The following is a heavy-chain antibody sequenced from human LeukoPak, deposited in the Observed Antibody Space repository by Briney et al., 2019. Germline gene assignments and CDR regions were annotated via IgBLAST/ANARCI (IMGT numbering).Heavy chain of an antibody. CDR3: AKERIVVVIRPLDY. CDR1: GFTFSSYG. J-gene: IGHJ4*02. V-gene: IGHV3-30*02. D-gene: IGHD3-22*01. CDR2: IRYDGSNK. Sequence: PGGSLRLSCAASGFTFSSYGMHWVRQAPGKGLEWVAFIRYDGSNKYYADSVKGRFTISRDNSKNTLYLQMNSLRAEDTAVYYCAKERIVVVIRPLDYWGQGTLVTVSS.